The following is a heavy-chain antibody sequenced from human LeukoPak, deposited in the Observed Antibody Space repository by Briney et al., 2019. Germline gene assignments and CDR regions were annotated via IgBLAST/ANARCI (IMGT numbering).Heavy chain of an antibody. Sequence: PGGSLRLSCAASGFTFSSYAMSWVRQAPGKGLEWVSAISGSGGSTYYADSVKGRFTISRDNSKNTLYLQMNSLRDEDTAVYYCANAFDIVVVPAAEGSAFDIWGQGTMVTVSS. V-gene: IGHV3-23*01. CDR1: GFTFSSYA. D-gene: IGHD2-2*01. CDR3: ANAFDIVVVPAAEGSAFDI. CDR2: ISGSGGST. J-gene: IGHJ3*02.